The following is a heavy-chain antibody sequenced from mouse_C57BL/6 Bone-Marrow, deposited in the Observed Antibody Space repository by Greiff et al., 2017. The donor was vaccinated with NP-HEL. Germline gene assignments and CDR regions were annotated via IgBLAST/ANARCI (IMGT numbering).Heavy chain of an antibody. CDR2: IYPRDGST. CDR3: ARGEAYYGNFYFAY. J-gene: IGHJ2*01. V-gene: IGHV1-85*01. D-gene: IGHD2-10*01. Sequence: VMLVESGPELVKPGASVKLSCKASGYTFTSYDINWVKQRPGQGLEWIGWIYPRDGSTKYNEKFKGKATLTVDTSSSTAYMELHSLISEDSAVYFCARGEAYYGNFYFAYGAQGPTPTVSP. CDR1: GYTFTSYD.